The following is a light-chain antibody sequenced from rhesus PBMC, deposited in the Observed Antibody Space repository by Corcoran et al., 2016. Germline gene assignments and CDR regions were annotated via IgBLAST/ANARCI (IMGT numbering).Light chain of an antibody. V-gene: IGKV3S9*01. CDR2: VAS. CDR3: HQYNTWHHT. CDR1: QSVSSS. Sequence: EIVMTQSPATLSLSPGERATLSCRASQSVSSSVAWYQQKPRQAPRLLIFVASSRATGIPERFSCSGSGTDFTLIISSLEPEDVGLYYCHQYNTWHHTFGGGTKVELK. J-gene: IGKJ4*01.